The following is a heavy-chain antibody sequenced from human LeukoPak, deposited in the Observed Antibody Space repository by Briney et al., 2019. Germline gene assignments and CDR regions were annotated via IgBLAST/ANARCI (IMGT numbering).Heavy chain of an antibody. CDR2: IYSGGST. D-gene: IGHD3-3*01. CDR3: AGDTYDFWSGYFDY. CDR1: GFTVSSNY. J-gene: IGHJ4*02. V-gene: IGHV3-53*01. Sequence: PGGSLRLSCAASGFTVSSNYMSWVRQAPGKGLEWVSVIYSGGSTYYADSVKGRFTISRDNSKNTLYLQMNSLRAEDTAVYYCAGDTYDFWSGYFDYWGQGTLVTVSS.